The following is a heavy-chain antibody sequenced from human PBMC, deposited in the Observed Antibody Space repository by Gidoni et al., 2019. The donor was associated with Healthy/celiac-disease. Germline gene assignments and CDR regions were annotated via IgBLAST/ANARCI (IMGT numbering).Heavy chain of an antibody. CDR2: INHSGST. Sequence: QVQLQQWGAGLLKPSETLSLTCAVYGGSFSGYYWSWIRQPPGKGLEGIGEINHSGSTNYNPSLKSRVTISVDTSKNQFSLKLSSVTAADTAVYYCARGCYDYYYYYGMDVWGQGTTVTVSS. V-gene: IGHV4-34*01. CDR1: GGSFSGYY. CDR3: ARGCYDYYYYYGMDV. D-gene: IGHD2-15*01. J-gene: IGHJ6*02.